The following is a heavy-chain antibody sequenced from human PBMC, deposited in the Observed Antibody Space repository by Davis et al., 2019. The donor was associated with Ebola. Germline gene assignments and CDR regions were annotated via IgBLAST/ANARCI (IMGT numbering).Heavy chain of an antibody. CDR2: ISSSSSYI. Sequence: PGGSLRLSCAASGFTFSSYAMSWVRQAPGKGLEWVSSISSSSSYIYYADSVKGRFTISRDNAKNSLYLQMNSLRAEDTAVYYCARSVAAALFDYWGQGTLVTVSS. V-gene: IGHV3-21*04. CDR3: ARSVAAALFDY. J-gene: IGHJ4*02. D-gene: IGHD6-13*01. CDR1: GFTFSSYA.